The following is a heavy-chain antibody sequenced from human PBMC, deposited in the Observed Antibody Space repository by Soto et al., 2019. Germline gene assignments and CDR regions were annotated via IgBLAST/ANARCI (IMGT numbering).Heavy chain of an antibody. CDR2: IYWDDDK. Sequence: SGPTLVNPTQTLTLTCTFSGFSLSTSGVGVGWIRQPPGKALEWLALIYWDDDKRYSPSLKSRLTITKDTSKNQVVLTMTNMDPVDTATYYCAHSTLGFVVVPAATTHHYYYYMHVSGKATTVTGSS. CDR3: AHSTLGFVVVPAATTHHYYYYMHV. D-gene: IGHD2-2*01. CDR1: GFSLSTSGVG. V-gene: IGHV2-5*02. J-gene: IGHJ6*03.